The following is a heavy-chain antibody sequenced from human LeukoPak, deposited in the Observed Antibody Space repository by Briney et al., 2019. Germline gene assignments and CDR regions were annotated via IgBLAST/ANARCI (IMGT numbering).Heavy chain of an antibody. CDR2: IYYSGST. CDR1: GGSISSGDYY. D-gene: IGHD2-2*01. CDR3: ARGLRRSGPAAYFDY. Sequence: SETLSLTCTVSGGSISSGDYYWRWIRQPPGKGLEWIRYIYYSGSTYYNPSLKSRVTISVDTSKNQFSLKLSSVTAADTAVYYCARGLRRSGPAAYFDYWGQGTLVTVSS. J-gene: IGHJ4*02. V-gene: IGHV4-30-4*08.